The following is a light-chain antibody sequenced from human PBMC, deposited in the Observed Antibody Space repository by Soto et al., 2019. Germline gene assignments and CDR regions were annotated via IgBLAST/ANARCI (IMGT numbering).Light chain of an antibody. V-gene: IGKV3-20*01. CDR1: QSVSSTY. J-gene: IGKJ1*01. CDR3: QQYGSSRWT. CDR2: GAS. Sequence: EIVLTQSPDTLSLFPGERATLSCRASQSVSSTYLAWYQQKLGQAPRLLIFGASSRATGIPDRFSGSGSGTDFTLTISRLEPEDFAVYYCQQYGSSRWTLGQGTKVEIK.